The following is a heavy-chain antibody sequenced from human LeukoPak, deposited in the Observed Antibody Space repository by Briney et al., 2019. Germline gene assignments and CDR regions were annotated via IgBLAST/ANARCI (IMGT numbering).Heavy chain of an antibody. CDR1: GGSFRGYY. Sequence: SGTLSLTCAVYGGSFRGYYWSWIRQPPGKGLEWIGEINHSGSTNYNPSLKSRVTISVDTSKNQFSLKLSSVTAADTAVYYCARAGSYDFWSGYYTGWFDPWGQGTLVTVSS. J-gene: IGHJ5*02. V-gene: IGHV4-34*01. D-gene: IGHD3-3*01. CDR3: ARAGSYDFWSGYYTGWFDP. CDR2: INHSGST.